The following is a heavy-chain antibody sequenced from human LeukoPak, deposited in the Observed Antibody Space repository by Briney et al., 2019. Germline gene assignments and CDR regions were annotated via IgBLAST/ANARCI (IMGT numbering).Heavy chain of an antibody. CDR1: GFTFKSYN. Sequence: TAGGSLRLSCAASGFTFKSYNMYWVRQAPGKGLEWVASISGGSDYIFHADPVKGRFTISRDNAKSSLYLQMNSLRVEDTAVYYCARFGSGWYWEYWGQGTLVTVSS. CDR3: ARFGSGWYWEY. V-gene: IGHV3-21*01. D-gene: IGHD6-19*01. CDR2: ISGGSDYI. J-gene: IGHJ4*02.